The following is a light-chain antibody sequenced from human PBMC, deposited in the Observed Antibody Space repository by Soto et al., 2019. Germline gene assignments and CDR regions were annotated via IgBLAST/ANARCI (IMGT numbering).Light chain of an antibody. Sequence: EVVVTQSPDTLSLSPGETATLSCRASQSVSSSVAWYQQKPGQAPRLLIYGASTRATGIPARFSGSGSGTEFTLTISSLQSEDFAVYYCQQYNNWPSGFGQGTRLEIK. V-gene: IGKV3-15*01. CDR3: QQYNNWPSG. CDR2: GAS. J-gene: IGKJ5*01. CDR1: QSVSSS.